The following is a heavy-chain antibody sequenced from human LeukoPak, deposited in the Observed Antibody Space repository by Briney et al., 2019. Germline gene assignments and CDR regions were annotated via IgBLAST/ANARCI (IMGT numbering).Heavy chain of an antibody. J-gene: IGHJ4*02. CDR2: IPSSGSTI. CDR1: GFTFSTYE. CDR3: AREATGATGYFDY. Sequence: GGSLRLSCAASGFTFSTYEMNWVRQAPGKGLEWVSYIPSSGSTIYYVDSVKGRFTISRDNAKNSLYLQMNSLRVEDTSVYYCAREATGATGYFDYWGQGTLVTVSS. D-gene: IGHD1-26*01. V-gene: IGHV3-48*03.